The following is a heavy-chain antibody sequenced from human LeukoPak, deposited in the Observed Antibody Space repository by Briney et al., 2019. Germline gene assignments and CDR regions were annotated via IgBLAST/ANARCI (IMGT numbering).Heavy chain of an antibody. CDR2: INHSGST. CDR3: ARLERGRWLPPYYFDY. Sequence: SETLSLTCAVYGGSFSGYYWSWIRQPPGKGLEWIGEINHSGSTNYNPSLKSRVTISVDTSKNQFSLKLSPVTAADTAVYYCARLERGRWLPPYYFDYWGQGTLVTVSS. V-gene: IGHV4-34*01. D-gene: IGHD5-24*01. CDR1: GGSFSGYY. J-gene: IGHJ4*02.